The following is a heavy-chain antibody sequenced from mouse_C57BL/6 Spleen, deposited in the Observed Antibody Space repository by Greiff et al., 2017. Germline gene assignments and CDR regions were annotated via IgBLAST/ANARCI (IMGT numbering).Heavy chain of an antibody. J-gene: IGHJ3*01. V-gene: IGHV6-6*01. D-gene: IGHD2-4*01. Sequence: EVMLVESGGGLVQPGGSMKLSCAASGFTFSDAWMDWVRQPPEKGLEWVAEIRNKANNHASYSAESVKGRFTISIDDSKSSVYLQMNSLISEDSGIYYCTFYYDYGWFAYGGQGTLVTVSA. CDR2: IRNKANNHAS. CDR1: GFTFSDAW. CDR3: TFYYDYGWFAY.